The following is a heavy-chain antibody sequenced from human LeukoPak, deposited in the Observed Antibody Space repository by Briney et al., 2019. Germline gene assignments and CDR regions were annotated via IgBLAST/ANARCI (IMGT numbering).Heavy chain of an antibody. CDR3: ARPGLDFWSGSTFDY. V-gene: IGHV1-18*01. D-gene: IGHD3-3*01. CDR2: IAAYNGNT. CDR1: GYTFTGYG. J-gene: IGHJ4*02. Sequence: GASVMVSCKASGYTFTGYGIAWVRQAPGEGLELVGWIAAYNGNTNYAQKLQGRVTMTTDTSTSTAYMELSRLRSDDTAVYYCARPGLDFWSGSTFDYWGQGTLVTVSS.